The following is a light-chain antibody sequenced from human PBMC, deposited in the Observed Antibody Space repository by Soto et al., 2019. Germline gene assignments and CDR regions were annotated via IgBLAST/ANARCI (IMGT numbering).Light chain of an antibody. V-gene: IGKV3-20*01. CDR3: QQYGSSPTT. J-gene: IGKJ1*01. CDR1: QSVSSSY. Sequence: EIVLTKSPGTLSLSPGERATLSCRASQSVSSSYLAWYQQKPGQAPRLLIYGASSRATGIPDRFSGSGSGTDFTLTISRLEPEDFAVYYCQQYGSSPTTFGQGTKV. CDR2: GAS.